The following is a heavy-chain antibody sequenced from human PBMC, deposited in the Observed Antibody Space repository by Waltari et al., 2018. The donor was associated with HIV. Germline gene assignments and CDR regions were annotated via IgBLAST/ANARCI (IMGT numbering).Heavy chain of an antibody. D-gene: IGHD2-15*01. CDR2: INPDNGGT. CDR3: ARDICNGGSCYSYYFDY. J-gene: IGHJ4*02. V-gene: IGHV1-2*02. Sequence: QVQLVQSGAEVKKPGASVKVSCKASGYTFTGYYMHWVRQAPGQGLEWIGWINPDNGGTKYAQKCQGRVTMTRDTSISTAYMELSRLRSDDTAVYYCARDICNGGSCYSYYFDYWGQGTLVTVSS. CDR1: GYTFTGYY.